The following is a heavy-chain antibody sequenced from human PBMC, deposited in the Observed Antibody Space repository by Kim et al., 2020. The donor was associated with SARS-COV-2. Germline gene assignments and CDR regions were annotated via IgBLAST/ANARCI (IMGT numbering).Heavy chain of an antibody. V-gene: IGHV1-2*02. D-gene: IGHD3-3*01. Sequence: ASVKVSCKASGYTFTGYYMHWVRQAPGPWLAWMFGIHPPSGVTNYAQKFQGRVTMTRDTSISTAYMELSRLRSDDTAVYYCALGGVPYYDFWSGYSNWFDPWGQGTLVTVSS. CDR2: IHPPSGVT. J-gene: IGHJ5*02. CDR3: ALGGVPYYDFWSGYSNWFDP. CDR1: GYTFTGYY.